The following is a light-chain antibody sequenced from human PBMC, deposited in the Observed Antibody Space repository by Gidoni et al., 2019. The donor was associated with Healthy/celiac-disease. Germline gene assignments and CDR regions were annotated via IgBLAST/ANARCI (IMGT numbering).Light chain of an antibody. CDR1: QSVSSSY. V-gene: IGKV3-20*01. CDR3: QQYGSSLTWT. CDR2: GAS. Sequence: EIVLTQSPGTLYLSPGERATLSCRASQSVSSSYLAWYQQKPGQDPRLLIYGASSRATGIPDRFSGSGSGTDFTLTISRLEPEDLAVYYCQQYGSSLTWTFGQGTKVEIK. J-gene: IGKJ1*01.